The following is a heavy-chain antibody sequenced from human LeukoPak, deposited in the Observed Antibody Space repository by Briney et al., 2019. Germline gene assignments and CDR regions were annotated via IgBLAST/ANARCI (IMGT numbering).Heavy chain of an antibody. V-gene: IGHV3-23*01. CDR1: GFTFSSYG. Sequence: GGTLRLSCAASGFTFSSYGMSWVRQAPGKGLEWVSAISGSGGSTYYADSVKGRFTISRDNSKNTLYLQMNSLRAEDTAVYYCAKIVSSGYPSPFDYWGQGTLVTVSS. CDR3: AKIVSSGYPSPFDY. J-gene: IGHJ4*02. CDR2: ISGSGGST. D-gene: IGHD3-22*01.